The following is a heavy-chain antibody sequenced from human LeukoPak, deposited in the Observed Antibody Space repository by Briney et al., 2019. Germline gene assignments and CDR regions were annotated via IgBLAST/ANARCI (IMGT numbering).Heavy chain of an antibody. J-gene: IGHJ3*02. D-gene: IGHD1-1*01. CDR3: PRDGYRLDVFDI. CDR2: ASSDGSIT. CDR1: GFTFSNYW. V-gene: IGHV3-74*01. Sequence: PGGSLRLSCAASGFTFSNYWMYWVRQAPGKGLVWVSRASSDGSITTYADGVKGRFTISRDNAKNTLYLQMDSLKAEDTAISYCPRDGYRLDVFDIWGQGTMVTVSS.